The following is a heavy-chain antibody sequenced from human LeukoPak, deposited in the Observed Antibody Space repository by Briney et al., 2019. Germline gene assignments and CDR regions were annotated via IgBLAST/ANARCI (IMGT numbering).Heavy chain of an antibody. J-gene: IGHJ4*02. CDR3: AKGSDILTGYSEGYFDY. D-gene: IGHD3-9*01. CDR1: GFTFSSYA. Sequence: GGSLRLSCAASGFTFSSYAMSWVRQAPGKGLEWVSAISGSGGSTYYADSVKGRFTISRDNSKNTLYLQMNSLRAEDTAVYYCAKGSDILTGYSEGYFDYWGQGTLVTVSS. CDR2: ISGSGGST. V-gene: IGHV3-23*01.